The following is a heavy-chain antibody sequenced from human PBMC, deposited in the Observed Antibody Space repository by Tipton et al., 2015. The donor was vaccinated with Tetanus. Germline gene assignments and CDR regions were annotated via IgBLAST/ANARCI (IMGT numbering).Heavy chain of an antibody. D-gene: IGHD1-26*01. CDR3: ARLIVGATTSEYFQH. V-gene: IGHV4-4*07. J-gene: IGHJ1*01. CDR1: GGSISSYY. CDR2: IYTSEST. Sequence: TLSLTCTVSGGSISSYYWSWIRQPAGKGLEWIGRIYTSESTNYNPSLKSRLTMSVDTSKNQFSLRLNSVTAADTAVYYCARLIVGATTSEYFQHWGQGTLVTVSS.